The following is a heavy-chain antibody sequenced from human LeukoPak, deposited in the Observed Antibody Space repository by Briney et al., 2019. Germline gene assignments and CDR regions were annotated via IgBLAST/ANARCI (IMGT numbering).Heavy chain of an antibody. CDR3: AKLNYSYYYGMDV. J-gene: IGHJ6*02. V-gene: IGHV3-23*01. Sequence: GGSLRLSCAASGFVFSSYAMTWVRQTPGKGLEWVSAISGSGGSTYYADSVKGRFTISRDNSKNTLYLQMNSLRAEDTAVYYCAKLNYSYYYGMDVGGQGTTVTVSS. CDR2: ISGSGGST. CDR1: GFVFSSYA.